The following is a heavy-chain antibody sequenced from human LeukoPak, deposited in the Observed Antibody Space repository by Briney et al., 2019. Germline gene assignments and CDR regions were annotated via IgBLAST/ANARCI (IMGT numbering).Heavy chain of an antibody. V-gene: IGHV4-59*01. CDR2: IYYSGST. Sequence: SETLSLTRTVSGGSISSYYWSWIRQPPGKGLEWIGYIYYSGSTNYNPSLKSRVTISVDTSKNQFSLKLSSVTAADTAVYYCARGMDGDSLFDYWGQGTLVTVSS. CDR1: GGSISSYY. J-gene: IGHJ4*02. CDR3: ARGMDGDSLFDY. D-gene: IGHD4-17*01.